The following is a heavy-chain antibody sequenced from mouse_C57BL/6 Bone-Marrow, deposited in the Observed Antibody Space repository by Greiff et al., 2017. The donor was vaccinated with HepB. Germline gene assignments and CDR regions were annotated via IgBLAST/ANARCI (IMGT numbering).Heavy chain of an antibody. CDR3: ARDLLATGCAMDY. CDR2: ISDGGSYT. J-gene: IGHJ4*01. D-gene: IGHD1-1*01. CDR1: GFTFSSYA. Sequence: EVHLVESGGGLVKPGGSLKLSCAASGFTFSSYAMSWVRQTPEKRLEWVATISDGGSYTYYPDNVKGRFTISRDNAKNNLYLQMSHLKSEDTAMYYCARDLLATGCAMDYWGQGTSVTVSS. V-gene: IGHV5-4*01.